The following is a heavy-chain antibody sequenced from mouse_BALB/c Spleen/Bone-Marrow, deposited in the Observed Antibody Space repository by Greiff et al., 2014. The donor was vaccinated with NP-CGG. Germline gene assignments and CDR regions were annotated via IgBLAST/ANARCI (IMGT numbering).Heavy chain of an antibody. J-gene: IGHJ4*01. CDR1: GFTFSDYY. CDR2: ISAGGTYT. Sequence: EVKLEEFGGGLVKPGGSLKLSCAASGFTFSDYYMYWVRQTPEKRLEWVATISAGGTYTFYPDSVKGRFTISRDNAKNNLYLQMSSLQSEDTAMYYCTRSGKRYGAMDYWGQGTSVTVSS. CDR3: TRSGKRYGAMDY. V-gene: IGHV5-4*02. D-gene: IGHD2-10*02.